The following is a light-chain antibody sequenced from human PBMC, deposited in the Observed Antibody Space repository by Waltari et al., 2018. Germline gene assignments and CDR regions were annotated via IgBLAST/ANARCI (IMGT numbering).Light chain of an antibody. CDR3: QQNYRTPT. CDR1: QGINSA. J-gene: IGKJ4*01. CDR2: DAS. Sequence: AIQLTQSPSSLSASVGDRVTITCRASQGINSALAWYQQKPGKAPKLLIYDASSLESGVPSRFSGSGSGTDFSLTISSLQPEDFAVYYCQQNYRTPTFGGGTKVEVK. V-gene: IGKV1-13*02.